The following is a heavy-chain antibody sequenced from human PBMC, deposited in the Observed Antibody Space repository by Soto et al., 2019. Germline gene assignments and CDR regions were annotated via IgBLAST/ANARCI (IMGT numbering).Heavy chain of an antibody. CDR1: GGSLSSGGCS. J-gene: IGHJ2*01. CDR3: ACLNGYNRYFDH. Sequence: QLLLVESGSGLVRPSEALSLSCNVSGGSLSSGGCSWAWVRLPVGKGLEWIGYIFDTGNTYFSAALQSRLSMSVDTSRNQFSMQLASVTAADTGMYYCACLNGYNRYFDHWGRGTLVTVSS. V-gene: IGHV4-30-2*01. CDR2: IFDTGNT. D-gene: IGHD5-12*01.